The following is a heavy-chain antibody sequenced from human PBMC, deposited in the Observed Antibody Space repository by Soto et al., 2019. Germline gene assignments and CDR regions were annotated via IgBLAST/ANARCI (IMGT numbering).Heavy chain of an antibody. V-gene: IGHV4-30-2*01. D-gene: IGHD3-22*01. CDR2: IYHSGST. CDR1: GDTISTGGYT. CDR3: ARAENYYGGSGYNPYNWFDP. Sequence: PSETMSLTCDVSGDTISTGGYTWAWVRQPPGKGLEWIGYIYHSGSTYYNPSLNSRVTISVDRSKNQFSLKLSSVTAADTAVYYCARAENYYGGSGYNPYNWFDPWGQGTLVTVSS. J-gene: IGHJ5*02.